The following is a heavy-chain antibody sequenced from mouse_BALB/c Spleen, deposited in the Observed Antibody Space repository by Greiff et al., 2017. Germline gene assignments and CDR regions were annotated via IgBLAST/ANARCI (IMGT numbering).Heavy chain of an antibody. CDR3: TTTVGLFDY. CDR2: IRLKSNNYAT. Sequence: EVQGVESGGGLVQPGGSMKLSCVASGFTFSNYWMNWVRQSPEKGLEWVAEIRLKSNNYATHYAESVKGRFTISRDDSKSSVYLQMNNLRAEDTGIYYCTTTVGLFDYWGQGTTLTVSS. CDR1: GFTFSNYW. V-gene: IGHV6-6*02. J-gene: IGHJ2*01. D-gene: IGHD1-1*01.